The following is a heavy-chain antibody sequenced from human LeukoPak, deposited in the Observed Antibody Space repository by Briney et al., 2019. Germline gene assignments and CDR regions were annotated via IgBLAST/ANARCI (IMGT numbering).Heavy chain of an antibody. Sequence: ASVKVSCKASGYTFTSYGISWVRQAPGQGLEWMRWISAYNGNTNYAQKLQGRVTMTTDTSTSTAYMELRSLRSDDTAVYYCARDRRIAAAVDAFDIWGQGTMVTVSS. CDR3: ARDRRIAAAVDAFDI. CDR1: GYTFTSYG. V-gene: IGHV1-18*01. D-gene: IGHD6-13*01. J-gene: IGHJ3*02. CDR2: ISAYNGNT.